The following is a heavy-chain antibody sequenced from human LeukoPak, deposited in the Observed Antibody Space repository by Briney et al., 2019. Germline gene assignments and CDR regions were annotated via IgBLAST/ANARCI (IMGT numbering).Heavy chain of an antibody. V-gene: IGHV1-18*01. CDR1: GYTFTSYG. J-gene: IGHJ4*02. D-gene: IGHD3-10*01. CDR2: ISTYNGNT. CDR3: ARDLITMVRGVIATYGY. Sequence: ASVKVSCKASGYTFTSYGISWVRQAPGQGLEWMGWISTYNGNTNYAQKFQGRVTVTTDTSTSTAYMELRSLRSDDTAVYYCARDLITMVRGVIATYGYWGQGTLVTVSS.